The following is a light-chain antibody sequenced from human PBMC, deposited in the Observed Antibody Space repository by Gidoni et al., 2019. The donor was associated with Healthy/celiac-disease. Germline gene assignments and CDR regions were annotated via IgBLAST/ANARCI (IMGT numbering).Light chain of an antibody. CDR3: QQSYRNTAT. Sequence: DIQMTQTPSSLSASVGDRVTLTCRASASITSYVNRYQQKPEKAPKRLCYAASSVQSGVPSRFCGSVSRTDFTLSTSSVQPVDFVTYNCQQSYRNTATFGPGTKVDIK. J-gene: IGKJ3*01. CDR1: ASITSY. CDR2: AAS. V-gene: IGKV1-39*01.